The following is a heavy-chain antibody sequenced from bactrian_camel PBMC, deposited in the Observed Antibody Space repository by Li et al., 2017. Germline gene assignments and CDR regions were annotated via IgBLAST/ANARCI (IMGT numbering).Heavy chain of an antibody. V-gene: IGHV3S1*01. D-gene: IGHD6*01. CDR1: GFTFSKDW. J-gene: IGHJ6*01. CDR2: IDPGGGTT. Sequence: HVQLVESGGGLVQPGGSLRLSCAASGFTFSKDWMHWVRQAPGKGLEWVSRIDPGGGTTYYADSVKGRFTISRDNAKKTLYLQLNSLETEDTAIYYCAKGSLEFGDGGNWDSSIGYWGQGTQVTVS. CDR3: AKGSLEFGDGGNWDSSIGY.